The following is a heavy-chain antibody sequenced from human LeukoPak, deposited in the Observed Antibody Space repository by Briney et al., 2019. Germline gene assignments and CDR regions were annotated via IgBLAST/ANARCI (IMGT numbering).Heavy chain of an antibody. CDR1: GFTFSTCA. CDR3: ARGVFN. V-gene: IGHV3-23*01. CDR2: ISGGGGST. D-gene: IGHD3-10*01. Sequence: GGSLRLSCAASGFTFSTCAMSWVRQAPGKGLEWVSSISGGGGSTYYADSVRGRFTISRDNSKNTLFLQMNSLRVEDTAVYYCARGVFNWGQGTLVTVSS. J-gene: IGHJ4*02.